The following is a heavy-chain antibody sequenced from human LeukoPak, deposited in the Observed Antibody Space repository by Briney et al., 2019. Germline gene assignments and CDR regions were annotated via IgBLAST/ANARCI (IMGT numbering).Heavy chain of an antibody. J-gene: IGHJ4*02. Sequence: PSETLSLTCTVSVDSISGYYWSWIRQPPGKGLEWIGYMYYSGNTNYNPSLKSRLTTSLDTSKNQFSLKLSSVTAADAAVYYCARGKYYFDYWGQGTLVTVSS. CDR1: VDSISGYY. CDR3: ARGKYYFDY. V-gene: IGHV4-59*01. CDR2: MYYSGNT.